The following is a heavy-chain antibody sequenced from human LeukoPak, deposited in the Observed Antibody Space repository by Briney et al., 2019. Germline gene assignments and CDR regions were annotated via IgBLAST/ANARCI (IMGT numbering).Heavy chain of an antibody. J-gene: IGHJ3*02. D-gene: IGHD2-21*02. V-gene: IGHV4-59*01. CDR3: ARDRYCGGDCTPGAFDI. CDR2: IYYSGST. CDR1: GGSISSYY. Sequence: SETLSLTCTVSGGSISSYYWSWIRQPPGKGLEWIGYIYYSGSTNYNPSLKSRVTISVDTSKNQFPLKLSSVTAADTAVYYCARDRYCGGDCTPGAFDIWGQGTMVTVSS.